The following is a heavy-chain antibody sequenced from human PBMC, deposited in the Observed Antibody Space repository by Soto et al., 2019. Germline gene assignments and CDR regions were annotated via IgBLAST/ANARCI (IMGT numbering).Heavy chain of an antibody. D-gene: IGHD5-18*01. V-gene: IGHV1-18*01. Sequence: ASVKVSCKASGYTFTSYGISWVRQAPGQGLEWMGWISAYNGNTNYAQKLQVRVTMTTDTSTSTAYMELRSLRSDDTAVYYCARVPAIPTTVTTGGYSYGYYFDYWGQGTLVTVSS. CDR2: ISAYNGNT. J-gene: IGHJ4*02. CDR3: ARVPAIPTTVTTGGYSYGYYFDY. CDR1: GYTFTSYG.